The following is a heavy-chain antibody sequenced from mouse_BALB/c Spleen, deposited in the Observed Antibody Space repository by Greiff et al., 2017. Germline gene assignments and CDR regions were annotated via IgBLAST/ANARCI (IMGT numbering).Heavy chain of an antibody. CDR3: ARRRDGYYAMDY. V-gene: IGHV1-80*01. CDR2: IYPGDGDT. CDR1: GYAFSSYW. J-gene: IGHJ4*01. Sequence: QVQLKQSGAELVRPGSSVKISCKASGYAFSSYWMNWVKQRPGQGLEWIGQIYPGDGDTNYNGKFKGKATLTADKSPSTAYMQLSSLTSEDSAVYFCARRRDGYYAMDYWGQGTSVTVSS. D-gene: IGHD2-3*01.